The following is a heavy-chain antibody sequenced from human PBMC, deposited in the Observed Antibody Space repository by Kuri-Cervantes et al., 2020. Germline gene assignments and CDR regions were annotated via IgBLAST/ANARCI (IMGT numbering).Heavy chain of an antibody. Sequence: SETLSLTCTVSGGSISSYYWNWIRQPAGKGLEWIGRIYTSGSTNYNPSLKSRVTISVDKSKNQFSLKLSSVTAADTAVYYCARHATWIQLWLSKGVGYFDYWGQGTLVTVSS. V-gene: IGHV4-4*07. CDR3: ARHATWIQLWLSKGVGYFDY. CDR1: GGSISSYY. J-gene: IGHJ4*02. CDR2: IYTSGST. D-gene: IGHD5-18*01.